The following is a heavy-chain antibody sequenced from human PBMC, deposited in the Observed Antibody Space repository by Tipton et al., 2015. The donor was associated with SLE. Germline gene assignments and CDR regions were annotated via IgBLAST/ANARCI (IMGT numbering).Heavy chain of an antibody. CDR1: GGSFSDYY. Sequence: TLSLTCAVYGGSFSDYYWSWIRHPPGKGLEWIGEINDVGGTNFNPSLKSRVTISLDRSKKQLSLELTSITAADTAVYYCASFLWYNSGSFEDWGQGMLVTVSS. J-gene: IGHJ4*02. V-gene: IGHV4-34*01. CDR3: ASFLWYNSGSFED. CDR2: INDVGGT. D-gene: IGHD6-19*01.